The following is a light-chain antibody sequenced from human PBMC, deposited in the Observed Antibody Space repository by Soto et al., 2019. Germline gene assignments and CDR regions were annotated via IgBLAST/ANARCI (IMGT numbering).Light chain of an antibody. CDR3: QQSYRLPLT. CDR2: SAS. Sequence: DIQMTQSPSSVSAFVGESVTITCHASQRISAFLNWYHQKPGKAPKLLIYSASYLQSGVPSNFSGSRSGTDFTLSLVTLQPEDSGTYFCQQSYRLPLTFGGGTKVEI. V-gene: IGKV1-39*01. J-gene: IGKJ4*01. CDR1: QRISAF.